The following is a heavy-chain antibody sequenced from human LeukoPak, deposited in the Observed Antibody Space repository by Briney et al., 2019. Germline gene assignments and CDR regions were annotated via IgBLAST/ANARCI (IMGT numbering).Heavy chain of an antibody. Sequence: SETLSLTCAVYGGSFSGYYRSWIRQPPGKGLEWIGSIYYSGSTYYNPSLKSRVTISVDTSKNQFSLKLSSVTAADTAVYYCARVSSEVWYSSSRNYYMDVWGKGTTVTVSS. D-gene: IGHD6-13*01. CDR1: GGSFSGYY. CDR3: ARVSSEVWYSSSRNYYMDV. V-gene: IGHV4-34*01. CDR2: IYYSGST. J-gene: IGHJ6*03.